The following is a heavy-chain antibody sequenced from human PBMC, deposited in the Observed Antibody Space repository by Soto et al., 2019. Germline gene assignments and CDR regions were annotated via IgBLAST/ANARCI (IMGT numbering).Heavy chain of an antibody. D-gene: IGHD4-4*01. CDR3: ARKYSNYGYYYYYMDV. CDR1: GGSFSGYY. CDR2: INHSGST. Sequence: SETLSLTCAVYGGSFSGYYWSWIRQPPGKGLEWIGEINHSGSTNYNPSLKSRVTISVDTSKNQFSLKLNSVTAADTAVYYCARKYSNYGYYYYYMDVWGKGTTVTVSS. J-gene: IGHJ6*03. V-gene: IGHV4-34*01.